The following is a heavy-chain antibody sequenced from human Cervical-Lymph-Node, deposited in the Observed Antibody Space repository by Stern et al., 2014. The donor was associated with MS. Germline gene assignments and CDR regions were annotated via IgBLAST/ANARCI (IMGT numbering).Heavy chain of an antibody. CDR2: IYYSGTT. V-gene: IGHV4-59*01. Sequence: QVQLQESGPGLLRPSETLSLTCTVSGASITSYYWSWIRQPPGKGLGWIGYIYYSGTTNYNASLKGRVAISIDTSKTQFSLRLSSVTAADTAVYYCARATDLWGQGTLVTVSS. CDR3: ARATDL. J-gene: IGHJ5*02. CDR1: GASITSYY.